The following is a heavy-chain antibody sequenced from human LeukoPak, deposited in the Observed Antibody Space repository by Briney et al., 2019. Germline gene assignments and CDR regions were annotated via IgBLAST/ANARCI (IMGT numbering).Heavy chain of an antibody. CDR3: ARDGRYCSGGSCYPPYYYYGMDV. CDR2: IIPIFGTA. V-gene: IGHV1-69*13. D-gene: IGHD2-15*01. CDR1: GGTFSSYA. Sequence: GASVKVSCKASGGTFSSYAISWVRQAPGQGLEWMGGIIPIFGTANYAQKFQGRVTITADESTSTAYMELRSLRSDDTAVYYCARDGRYCSGGSCYPPYYYYGMDVWGQGTTVTVSS. J-gene: IGHJ6*02.